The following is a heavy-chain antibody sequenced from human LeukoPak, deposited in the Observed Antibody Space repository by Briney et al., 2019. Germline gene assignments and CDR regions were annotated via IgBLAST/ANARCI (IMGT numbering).Heavy chain of an antibody. D-gene: IGHD3-22*01. Sequence: SETLSLTCTVSGGSISGYYWSWPRQAPGKGLEWIGNIHYSGTTSYNPSLKSRVTMSVDTSNNHFSLNLSSVTAADTAVYYCARFHSSGLLYWGQGTLVTVSS. J-gene: IGHJ4*02. CDR1: GGSISGYY. CDR3: ARFHSSGLLY. CDR2: IHYSGTT. V-gene: IGHV4-59*01.